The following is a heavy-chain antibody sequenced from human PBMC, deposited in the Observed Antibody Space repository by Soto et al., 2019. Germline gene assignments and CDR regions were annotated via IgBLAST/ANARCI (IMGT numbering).Heavy chain of an antibody. V-gene: IGHV3-21*01. CDR3: ARDAGGYDQRADY. Sequence: EVQLVESGGGLVKPGGSLRLSCAASGFTFSSYSMNWVRQAPGKGLEWVSSISSSSSYIYYADSVKGRFTISRDNAKNSLYLHMNSLRAEDTAVDYCARDAGGYDQRADYWGQGTLVTVSS. D-gene: IGHD5-12*01. CDR1: GFTFSSYS. CDR2: ISSSSSYI. J-gene: IGHJ4*02.